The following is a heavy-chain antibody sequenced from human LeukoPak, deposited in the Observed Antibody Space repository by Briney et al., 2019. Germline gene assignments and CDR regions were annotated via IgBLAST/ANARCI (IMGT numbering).Heavy chain of an antibody. J-gene: IGHJ6*03. Sequence: PSQTLSLTCTVSGGSIRSSGYYWSWIRQPPGKGLEWIGEINHSGSTNYNPSLKSRVTISVDTSKNQFSLKLSSVTAADTAVYYCARVVGPLRFFLRRYYMDVWGKGTTVTVSS. CDR3: ARVVGPLRFFLRRYYMDV. CDR2: INHSGST. CDR1: GGSIRSSGYY. D-gene: IGHD3-3*01. V-gene: IGHV4-39*07.